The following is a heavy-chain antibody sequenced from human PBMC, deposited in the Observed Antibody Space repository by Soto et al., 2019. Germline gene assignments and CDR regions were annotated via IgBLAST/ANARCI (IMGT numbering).Heavy chain of an antibody. CDR1: GFTFSGSA. CDR2: IRSKANSYAT. Sequence: EVQLVESGGGLVQPGGSLKLSCAASGFTFSGSAMHWVRQASGKGLEWVGRIRSKANSYATAYAASVKGRFTISRDDSKNTAYLQMNSLKTEDTAVYYCTSTLLAYGDPGEPFDYWGQGTLVTVSS. CDR3: TSTLLAYGDPGEPFDY. J-gene: IGHJ4*02. D-gene: IGHD4-17*01. V-gene: IGHV3-73*01.